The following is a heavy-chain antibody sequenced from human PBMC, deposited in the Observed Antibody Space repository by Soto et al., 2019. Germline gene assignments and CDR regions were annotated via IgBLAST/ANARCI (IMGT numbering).Heavy chain of an antibody. D-gene: IGHD3-3*01. CDR1: GFTFTGSA. J-gene: IGHJ6*03. Sequence: EVQLVESGGGLVQPGGSLKLSCAASGFTFTGSALHWVRQASGKGLEWVGRIRSKGNNYATAYGASLKGRFTISRDDSKNTVYLQMNSLNTEDTAVYYCSRQASDFWSGKPQYYMDVCGIGTTVTVSS. CDR3: SRQASDFWSGKPQYYMDV. V-gene: IGHV3-73*01. CDR2: IRSKGNNYAT.